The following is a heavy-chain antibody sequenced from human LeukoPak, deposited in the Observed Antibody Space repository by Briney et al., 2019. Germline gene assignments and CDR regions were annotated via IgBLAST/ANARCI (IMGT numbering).Heavy chain of an antibody. V-gene: IGHV4-59*01. Sequence: PSETLSLTCTVPGGSITIYFWSWIRQPPGKGLEWIGYIYHSGTTNYNPSLKSRVTISADTSKNQFSLKLSSVTAADTAVYYCAQKAPYSPAYSKHWGQGTLVTVSS. J-gene: IGHJ1*01. D-gene: IGHD2-15*01. CDR3: AQKAPYSPAYSKH. CDR1: GGSITIYF. CDR2: IYHSGTT.